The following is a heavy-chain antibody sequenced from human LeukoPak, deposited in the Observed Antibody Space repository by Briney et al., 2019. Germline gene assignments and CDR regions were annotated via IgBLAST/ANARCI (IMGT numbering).Heavy chain of an antibody. CDR2: IYYSGST. J-gene: IGHJ4*02. V-gene: IGHV4-39*01. CDR3: ARLSEAVGGDY. CDR1: GGSISSSSYY. D-gene: IGHD1-26*01. Sequence: PSETLSLTCTVSGGSISSSSYYWGWIRQPPGKGLEWIGGIYYSGSTYYNPSLKSRVTISVDTSKNQFSLKLSSVTAADTAVYYCARLSEAVGGDYWGQGTLVTVSS.